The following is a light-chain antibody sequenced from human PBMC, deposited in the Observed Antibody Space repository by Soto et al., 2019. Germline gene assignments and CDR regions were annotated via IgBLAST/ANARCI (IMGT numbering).Light chain of an antibody. CDR3: QQYNNWLLLT. Sequence: EIVMTQSPATLSVSPGERATLSCRASQSVSSNLAWYQQKPGQAPRLLIYGSSTRPTGIPARFSGSGYGTEFTLTISSLQSEDSGIYYCQQYNNWLLLTFGGGTKVDIK. CDR1: QSVSSN. V-gene: IGKV3-15*01. J-gene: IGKJ4*01. CDR2: GSS.